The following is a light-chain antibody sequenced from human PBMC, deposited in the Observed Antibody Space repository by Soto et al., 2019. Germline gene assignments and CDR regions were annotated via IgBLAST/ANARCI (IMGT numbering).Light chain of an antibody. Sequence: QSALTQPPSASGSPGQSVTISCTGTSSDVGGYNFVSWFQHHPGKAPKLMIYDVSKRPSRVPDRFSGSKSGNTASLTVSGLHAEDEADSYCSSYAGSKNYLFGTGTKVTVL. CDR3: SSYAGSKNYL. CDR1: SSDVGGYNF. J-gene: IGLJ1*01. V-gene: IGLV2-8*01. CDR2: DVS.